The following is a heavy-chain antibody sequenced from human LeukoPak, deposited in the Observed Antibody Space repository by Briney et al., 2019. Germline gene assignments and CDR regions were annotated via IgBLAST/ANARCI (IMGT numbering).Heavy chain of an antibody. CDR1: GGSISSYY. CDR3: ARAGSSWYNYNWFDP. CDR2: IYYSGST. D-gene: IGHD6-13*01. Sequence: SETLSLTCTVSGGSISSYYWSWIRQPPGKGLEWIGYIYYSGSTNYNPSLKSRVTISVDTSKNQFSLKLSSVTAADTAVYYCARAGSSWYNYNWFDPWGQGTLVTVSS. J-gene: IGHJ5*02. V-gene: IGHV4-59*01.